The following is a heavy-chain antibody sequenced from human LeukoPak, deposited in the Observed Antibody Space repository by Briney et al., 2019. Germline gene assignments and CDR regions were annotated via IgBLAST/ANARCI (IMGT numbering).Heavy chain of an antibody. J-gene: IGHJ6*02. D-gene: IGHD2-15*01. CDR1: GFTFSSYS. V-gene: IGHV3-21*01. Sequence: PGGSLRLSCAASGFTFSSYSMNWVRQAPGKGLEWVSSISSSGTYINYADSVKGRFTISRDNAKNSLYLQMNSLRAEDTAVYYCARDCGGGSCYSGWGYYYGMDVWGQGTTVTVSS. CDR3: ARDCGGGSCYSGWGYYYGMDV. CDR2: ISSSGTYI.